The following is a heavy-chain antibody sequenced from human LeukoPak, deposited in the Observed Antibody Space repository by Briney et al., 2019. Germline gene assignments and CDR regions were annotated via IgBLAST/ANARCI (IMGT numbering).Heavy chain of an antibody. Sequence: ASVKVSCKASGYTFTSYDTNWVRQATGQGLEWMGWMNPNSGNTGYAQKFQGRVTMTRNTSISTAYMELSSLRSKDTAVYYCARWVTYCGGDCHDAFDIWGQGTMVTVSS. CDR3: ARWVTYCGGDCHDAFDI. D-gene: IGHD2-21*02. CDR1: GYTFTSYD. V-gene: IGHV1-8*01. J-gene: IGHJ3*02. CDR2: MNPNSGNT.